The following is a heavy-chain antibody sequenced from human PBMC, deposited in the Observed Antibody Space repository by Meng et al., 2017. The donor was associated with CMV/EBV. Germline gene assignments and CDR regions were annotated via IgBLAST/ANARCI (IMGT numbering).Heavy chain of an antibody. V-gene: IGHV3-33*06. J-gene: IGHJ4*02. CDR1: GFTFSSYG. CDR3: AKEYGRYCSGGSCYSRH. CDR2: IWYDGSNK. D-gene: IGHD2-15*01. Sequence: GGSLRLSCAASGFTFSSYGMHWVRQAPGKGLEWVAVIWYDGSNKYYADSVKGRFTISRDNSKNTLYLQMNSLRAEDTAVYYGAKEYGRYCSGGSCYSRHWGQGTLVTVSS.